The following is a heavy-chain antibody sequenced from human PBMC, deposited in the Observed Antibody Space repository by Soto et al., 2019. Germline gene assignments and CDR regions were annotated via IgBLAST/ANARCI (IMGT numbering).Heavy chain of an antibody. Sequence: QVQLVESGGGVVQPGRSLSLSCAASGFTFSSYAMHWLRQAPGKGLEWVAVISYEGRNKYYADSVKGRFTISRYNSKNTLYLQMNSLRAEDTAVYYCARGVLSGPARYCSGGSCHGNYFDYWGQGSLVTVSS. CDR1: GFTFSSYA. CDR3: ARGVLSGPARYCSGGSCHGNYFDY. J-gene: IGHJ4*02. D-gene: IGHD2-15*01. V-gene: IGHV3-30*01. CDR2: ISYEGRNK.